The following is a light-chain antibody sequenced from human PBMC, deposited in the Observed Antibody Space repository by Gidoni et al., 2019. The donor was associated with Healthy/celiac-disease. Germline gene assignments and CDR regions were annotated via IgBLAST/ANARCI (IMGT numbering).Light chain of an antibody. CDR2: DAS. CDR3: QQCINWPLT. J-gene: IGKJ4*01. V-gene: IGKV3-11*01. Sequence: EIVLTQSPATLSLSPGERATLSCRASQSVSRCLAWYQQKPGQAPRLLIYDASSRATGIPARFSGSGSATDFTLTISSLEPEDFAVYYCQQCINWPLTFGGGTTVEIK. CDR1: QSVSRC.